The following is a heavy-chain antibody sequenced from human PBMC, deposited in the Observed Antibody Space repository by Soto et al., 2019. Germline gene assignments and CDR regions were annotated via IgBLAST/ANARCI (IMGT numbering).Heavy chain of an antibody. CDR3: ARGRGGSYGGNSAHFDI. CDR1: GFTCSGFG. D-gene: IGHD4-17*01. Sequence: ESWGGVVQPGTSLRLSCEASGFTCSGFGMHWVRQAPGKGLEWVAVIWYDGSKKYYADCVKGRFTISRDNSKNALYLQMNSLRAEDTAVYYCARGRGGSYGGNSAHFDIWGQGTLVTVSS. J-gene: IGHJ3*02. V-gene: IGHV3-33*01. CDR2: IWYDGSKK.